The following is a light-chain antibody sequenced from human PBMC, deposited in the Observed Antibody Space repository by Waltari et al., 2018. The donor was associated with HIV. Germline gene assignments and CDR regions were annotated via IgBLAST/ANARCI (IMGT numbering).Light chain of an antibody. CDR2: EVS. CDR3: CAYAGSTTYVI. J-gene: IGLJ2*01. CDR1: SSDVGGYNL. V-gene: IGLV2-23*02. Sequence: QSALTQPASVSGSPGQSITISCTGTSSDVGGYNLVSWYQQHPGKAPKLMIYEVSKRPSGVSNRFSGSKSGNTASLTIAGLQAEDEADYYCCAYAGSTTYVIFGGGTKLTFL.